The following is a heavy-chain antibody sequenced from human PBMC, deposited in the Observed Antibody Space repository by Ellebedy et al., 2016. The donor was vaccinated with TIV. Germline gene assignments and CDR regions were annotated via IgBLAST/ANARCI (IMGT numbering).Heavy chain of an antibody. CDR1: GFTFRFYA. V-gene: IGHV3-23*01. D-gene: IGHD3-10*01. CDR3: AKSQFVSGSPIDY. J-gene: IGHJ4*02. CDR2: INDSGGST. Sequence: PGGSLRLSCAASGFTFRFYAMSWVRQAPGKGLAWVSGINDSGGSTYYRDSVKGRFTVARDNSKSTLYLQMNSLTAADAAVYYCAKSQFVSGSPIDYWGQGTLVTVSS.